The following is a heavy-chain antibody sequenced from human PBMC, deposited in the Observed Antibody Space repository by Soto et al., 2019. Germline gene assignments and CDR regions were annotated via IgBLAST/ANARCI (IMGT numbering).Heavy chain of an antibody. J-gene: IGHJ5*02. CDR3: ARDIVATMYWFDP. D-gene: IGHD5-12*01. CDR1: GFTFNSYG. CDR2: ISSSSSTI. V-gene: IGHV3-48*01. Sequence: EVQMVESGGGLEQPGGSLRLSCAASGFTFNSYGMSWVRQAPGKGLEWVSYISSSSSTIYYADSVKGRFTISRDNAKNSLYLQMNSQRAEDTAVYYCARDIVATMYWFDPWGQGTLVTVSS.